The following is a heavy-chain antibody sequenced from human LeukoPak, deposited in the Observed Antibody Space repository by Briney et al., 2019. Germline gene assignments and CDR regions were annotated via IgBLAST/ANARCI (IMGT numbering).Heavy chain of an antibody. V-gene: IGHV3-23*01. J-gene: IGHJ4*02. CDR1: GFTFSSYA. CDR2: ISGSGGST. CDR3: AKEEYSGSLLTLDY. Sequence: GGSLRLSCAASGFTFSSYAMSWVRQAPGKGLEWVSVISGSGGSTYYADSAKGRFTISRDNSKNTLYLQMNSLRAEDTAVYYCAKEEYSGSLLTLDYWGQGTLVTVSS. D-gene: IGHD1-26*01.